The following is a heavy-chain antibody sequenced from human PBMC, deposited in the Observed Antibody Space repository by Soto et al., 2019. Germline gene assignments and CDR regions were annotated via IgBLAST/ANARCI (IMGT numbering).Heavy chain of an antibody. CDR2: IYYSGST. Sequence: SETLSLTCTVSGGSVSSGSYYWSWILQPPGKGLEWIGYIYYSGSTNYNPSLKSRVTISVDTSKNQFSLKLSSVTAADTAVYYCARDWGYYGSGSYWFYYGMDVWGQGTTVTVSS. CDR3: ARDWGYYGSGSYWFYYGMDV. V-gene: IGHV4-61*01. D-gene: IGHD3-10*01. CDR1: GGSVSSGSYY. J-gene: IGHJ6*02.